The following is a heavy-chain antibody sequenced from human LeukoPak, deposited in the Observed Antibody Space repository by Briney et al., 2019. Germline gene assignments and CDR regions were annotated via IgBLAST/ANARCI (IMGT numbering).Heavy chain of an antibody. D-gene: IGHD7-27*01. CDR3: AKLIGDPSN. V-gene: IGHV3-23*01. CDR2: LSGSGVST. J-gene: IGHJ4*02. CDR1: GFTFSSYA. Sequence: GGSLRLSCKASGFTFSSYAMSWVRQAPGKGLEWVSALSGSGVSTYNTDLVKGRFTISRDTSKNTLYMQMNSLRAEDAAIYYCAKLIGDPSNWGQGTLVTVSS.